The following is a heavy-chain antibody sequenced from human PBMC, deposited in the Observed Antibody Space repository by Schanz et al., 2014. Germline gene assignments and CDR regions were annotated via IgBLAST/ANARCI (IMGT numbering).Heavy chain of an antibody. CDR3: ALDHTAGSCYSAGPRIDY. Sequence: VQLVESGGGLVQPGGSLGLSCSASGFPFSSYGIHWVGRPQGKGVEWVAVMWYDGSNKNNGDSVKDRFSICRDNSKNALFLQINSMKAEGTAVYYSALDHTAGSCYSAGPRIDYWGQGTLLTVSS. J-gene: IGHJ4*02. CDR2: MWYDGSNK. CDR1: GFPFSSYG. D-gene: IGHD2-15*01. V-gene: IGHV3-33*01.